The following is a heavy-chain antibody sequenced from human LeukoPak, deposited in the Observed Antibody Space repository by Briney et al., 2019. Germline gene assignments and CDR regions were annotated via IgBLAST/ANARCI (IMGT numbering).Heavy chain of an antibody. CDR3: ARDPPFGGYGLLFDY. J-gene: IGHJ4*02. CDR1: GYTFTSYG. CDR2: ISAYNGNT. D-gene: IGHD5-12*01. V-gene: IGHV1-18*01. Sequence: ASVKVSCKASGYTFTSYGISWVRQAPGQGLEWMGWISAYNGNTNYAQKLQGRVTMTTDTSTSTAYMELRSLRSDDTAVYYCARDPPFGGYGLLFDYWGQGTLVTVSS.